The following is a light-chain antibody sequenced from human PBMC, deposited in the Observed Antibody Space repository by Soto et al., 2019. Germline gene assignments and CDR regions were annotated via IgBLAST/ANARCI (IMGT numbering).Light chain of an antibody. CDR2: YDD. CDR3: AAWDDSLNGPV. J-gene: IGLJ3*02. V-gene: IGLV1-36*01. CDR1: SSNIGNNA. Sequence: QSLLTQPPSVSDAPRQRVTISCSGSSSNIGNNAVNWYQQLPGKAPKLLIYYDDLLPSGVSDRLSGSKSGTSASLAISGLQSEDESDYYCAAWDDSLNGPVFGGGTKLTVL.